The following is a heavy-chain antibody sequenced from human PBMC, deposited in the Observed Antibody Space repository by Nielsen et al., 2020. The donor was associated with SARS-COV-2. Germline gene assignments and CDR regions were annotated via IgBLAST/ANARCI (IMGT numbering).Heavy chain of an antibody. J-gene: IGHJ6*02. CDR3: ARDTRELELSRYYYGMDV. Sequence: WIRQPPGKGLEWMGWINPNSGGTNYAQKFQGWVTMTRDTSISTAYMELSRLRSDDTAVYYCARDTRELELSRYYYGMDVWGQGTTVTVSS. D-gene: IGHD1-7*01. CDR2: INPNSGGT. V-gene: IGHV1-2*04.